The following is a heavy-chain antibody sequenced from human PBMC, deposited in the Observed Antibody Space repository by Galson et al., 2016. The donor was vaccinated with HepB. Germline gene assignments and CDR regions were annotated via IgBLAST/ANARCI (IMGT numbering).Heavy chain of an antibody. CDR2: IINSGSTT. CDR3: ARDGTFNEYFRH. J-gene: IGHJ1*01. D-gene: IGHD1-26*01. Sequence: SLRLSCAASGFTFSDFDMNWVRQAPGKGLEWVSYIINSGSTTYYGNSVKGRFTIPRDNAKNSLYLDMNSLRPEDTAVYYCARDGTFNEYFRHWGQGTLVTVSS. V-gene: IGHV3-11*01. CDR1: GFTFSDFD.